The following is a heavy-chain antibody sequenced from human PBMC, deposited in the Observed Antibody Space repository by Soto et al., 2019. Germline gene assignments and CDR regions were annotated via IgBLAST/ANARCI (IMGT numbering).Heavy chain of an antibody. CDR1: GFTFTSSA. Sequence: SVKVSCKASGFTFTSSAVQWVRQARGQRLEWIGWIVVGSGNTNYAQKFQERVTITRDMSTSTAYMELSSLRSEDTAVYYCAADLILSEGAFDIWGQGTMVTVSS. CDR2: IVVGSGNT. V-gene: IGHV1-58*01. D-gene: IGHD2-8*02. CDR3: AADLILSEGAFDI. J-gene: IGHJ3*02.